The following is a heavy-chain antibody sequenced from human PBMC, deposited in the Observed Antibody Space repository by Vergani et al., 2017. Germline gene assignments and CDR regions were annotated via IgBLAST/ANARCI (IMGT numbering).Heavy chain of an antibody. D-gene: IGHD2-8*02. CDR2: IYYSGST. V-gene: IGHV4-39*02. CDR3: ARRAERWGTLLRDDFDV. Sequence: QLQLQESGPGLVKPSETLSLTCTVSGGPISSSSYYWGWIRQPPGKGLEWIGSIYYSGSTYYNPTLKSPFNVSIDTSRDHFSLKLRSVSAADTAVYFCARRAERWGTLLRDDFDVWARGHSSPSLQ. CDR1: GGPISSSSYY. J-gene: IGHJ3*01.